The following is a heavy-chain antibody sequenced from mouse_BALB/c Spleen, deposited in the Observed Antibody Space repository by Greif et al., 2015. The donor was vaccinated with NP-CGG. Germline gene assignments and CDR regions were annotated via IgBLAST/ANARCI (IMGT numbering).Heavy chain of an antibody. CDR3: ARRTGTEAMDY. D-gene: IGHD4-1*01. V-gene: IGHV1-84*02. CDR2: IYPGSGNT. Sequence: QLQQSGPELVKPGASVKISCKDSGYTFTDYYINWVKQKPGQGLEWIGWIYPGSGNTKYNEKFKGKATLTVDTSSSTAYMQLSSLTSEDTAVYFCARRTGTEAMDYWGQGTSVTVSS. CDR1: GYTFTDYY. J-gene: IGHJ4*01.